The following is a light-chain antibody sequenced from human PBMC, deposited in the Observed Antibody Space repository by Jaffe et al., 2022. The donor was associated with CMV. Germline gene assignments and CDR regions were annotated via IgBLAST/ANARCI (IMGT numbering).Light chain of an antibody. J-gene: IGLJ3*02. V-gene: IGLV7-46*01. CDR1: TGAVTSGHA. CDR2: DTS. CDR3: LLSYNGPRV. Sequence: QAVVTQEPSLTVSPGGTVTLTCGSSTGAVTSGHAPYWFQQKPGQVPMTLIYDTSNKHSWTPARFSGSLLGGKAALTLSGAQPEDEAEYYCLLSYNGPRVFGGGTKLTVL.